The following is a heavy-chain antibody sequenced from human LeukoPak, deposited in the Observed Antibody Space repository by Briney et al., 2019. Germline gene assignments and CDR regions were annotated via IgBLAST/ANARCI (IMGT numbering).Heavy chain of an antibody. CDR2: INHSGST. J-gene: IGHJ4*02. CDR1: GGSFSGYY. CDR3: ARGRGNWNFQSWGFYY. Sequence: PSETLSLTCAVYGGSFSGYYWSWIRQPPGKGLEWIGEINHSGSTDYNPSLKSRVTISVDTSKNQFSLKLSSVTAADTAVYYCARGRGNWNFQSWGFYYWGQGTLVTVSS. D-gene: IGHD1-7*01. V-gene: IGHV4-34*01.